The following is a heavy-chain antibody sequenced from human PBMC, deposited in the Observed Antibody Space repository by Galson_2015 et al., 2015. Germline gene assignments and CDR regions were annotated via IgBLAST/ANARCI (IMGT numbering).Heavy chain of an antibody. CDR1: GFTFSSYA. CDR3: TTHRRYGVLRFDI. J-gene: IGHJ3*02. CDR2: IKSKTDGGTT. D-gene: IGHD4-17*01. Sequence: SLRLSCAASGFTFSSYAMHWVRQAPGKGLEWVGRIKSKTDGGTTDYAAPVKGRFTISRDDSKNTLYLQMNSLKTEDTAVYYCTTHRRYGVLRFDIWGQGTMVTVSS. V-gene: IGHV3-15*01.